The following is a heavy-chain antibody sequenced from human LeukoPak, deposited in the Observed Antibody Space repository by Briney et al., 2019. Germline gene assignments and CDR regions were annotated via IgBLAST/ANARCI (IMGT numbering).Heavy chain of an antibody. CDR3: ARHGYSGYDYWFDP. V-gene: IGHV4-59*01. J-gene: IGHJ5*02. CDR2: IFYSGST. D-gene: IGHD5-12*01. Sequence: SETLSLTCTASSGSINHYYWSWIRQPPGKGLEWIGYIFYSGSTDYNPSLKSRVTISVDTSKSQCSLNLSSVTAADTAVYYCARHGYSGYDYWFDPWGQGTLVTVSS. CDR1: SGSINHYY.